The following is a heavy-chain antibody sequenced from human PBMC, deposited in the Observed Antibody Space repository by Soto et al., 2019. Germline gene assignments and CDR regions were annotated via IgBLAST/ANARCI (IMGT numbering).Heavy chain of an antibody. D-gene: IGHD2-2*01. J-gene: IGHJ5*01. Sequence: GGSLRLSCAASGFTFSDYYMSWIRQAPGKGLEWVSFISRSDTDTRYADSVRGRSTISRDNAKNSLFLQMTSLRADDTAVYYCARESARMVVVAHTREGNGVDSWGQGTLVTVSS. CDR3: ARESARMVVVAHTREGNGVDS. V-gene: IGHV3-11*06. CDR2: ISRSDTDT. CDR1: GFTFSDYY.